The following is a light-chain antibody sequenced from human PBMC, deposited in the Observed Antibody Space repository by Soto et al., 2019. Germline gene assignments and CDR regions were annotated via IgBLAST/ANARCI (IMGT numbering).Light chain of an antibody. Sequence: QSALTQSASVSGSPGQSITISCTGTSRDIGAYNHVSWYQQHPGKAPKLLIYEVTNRPSGISVRFSASKSGSAASLTISGLQAEDEADYYCSSYSGSSHWVFGGGTKLTVL. V-gene: IGLV2-14*01. CDR1: SRDIGAYNH. CDR2: EVT. J-gene: IGLJ3*02. CDR3: SSYSGSSHWV.